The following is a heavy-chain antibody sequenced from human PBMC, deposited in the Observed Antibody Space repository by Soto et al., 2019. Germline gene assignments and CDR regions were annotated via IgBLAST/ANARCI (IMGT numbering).Heavy chain of an antibody. CDR3: AKGLAGLHLYYYYGMDV. CDR2: ISYDGSNK. V-gene: IGHV3-30*18. D-gene: IGHD2-15*01. J-gene: IGHJ6*02. CDR1: GFTFSIYG. Sequence: GGSLRLSCAASGFTFSIYGMHWVRHAPGKGLEWVAVISYDGSNKYYADSVKGRFTISRDNSKNTLYLQMNSLRAEDTAVYHCAKGLAGLHLYYYYGMDVWGQGTTVTVSS.